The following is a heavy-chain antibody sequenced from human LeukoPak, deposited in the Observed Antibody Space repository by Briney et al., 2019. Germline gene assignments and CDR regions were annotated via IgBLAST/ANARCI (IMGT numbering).Heavy chain of an antibody. Sequence: SETLSLTCTVSGGSISRSSYYWGWIRQPPGKGLEWIGSIYYSGSTYYNPSLKSRVTISVDTSKNQFSLKLSSVTAADTAVYYCARVRTGYYYMDVWGKGTTVTVSS. V-gene: IGHV4-39*07. CDR2: IYYSGST. J-gene: IGHJ6*03. D-gene: IGHD1-14*01. CDR1: GGSISRSSYY. CDR3: ARVRTGYYYMDV.